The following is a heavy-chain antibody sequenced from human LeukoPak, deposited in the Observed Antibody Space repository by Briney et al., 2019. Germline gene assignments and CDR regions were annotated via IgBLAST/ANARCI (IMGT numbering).Heavy chain of an antibody. CDR1: GFTFSSYW. CDR2: IKQDGSEK. V-gene: IGHV3-7*01. Sequence: GSLRLSCAASGFTFSSYWMSWVRQAPGKGLEWVANIKQDGSEKYYVESVKGRFTISRDNAKNSLYLQMNSLRAEDTAVYYCARAHYDYVWGSYRYSPDAFDIWGQGTMVTVSS. J-gene: IGHJ3*02. CDR3: ARAHYDYVWGSYRYSPDAFDI. D-gene: IGHD3-16*02.